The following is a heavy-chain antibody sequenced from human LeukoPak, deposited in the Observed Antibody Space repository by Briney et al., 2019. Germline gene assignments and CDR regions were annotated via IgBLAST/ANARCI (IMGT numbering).Heavy chain of an antibody. CDR1: GFTFSSYW. V-gene: IGHV3-7*01. D-gene: IGHD2-15*01. CDR3: ARGVGSCSGGSCPYYCYYYMDV. CDR2: IKQDGSEK. J-gene: IGHJ6*03. Sequence: GGSLRLSCAASGFTFSSYWMSWVRQAPGKGLEWVANIKQDGSEKYYVDSVKGRFTISRDNAKNSLYLQMNSLRAEDTAVYYCARGVGSCSGGSCPYYCYYYMDVWGKGTTVTVSS.